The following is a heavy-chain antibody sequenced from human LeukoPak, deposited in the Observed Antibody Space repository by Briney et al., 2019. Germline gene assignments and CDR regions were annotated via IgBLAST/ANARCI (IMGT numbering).Heavy chain of an antibody. CDR1: GFTFSSCA. D-gene: IGHD3-10*01. CDR3: AKGAYYHGSGRYFDY. V-gene: IGHV3-23*01. J-gene: IGHJ4*02. CDR2: ISGSGGNT. Sequence: PGGSLRLSCAASGFTFSSCAMSWVRQAPGKGLEWVSSISGSGGNTYYADSVKGRFTISRDNSKNTLFLQMNSLRAEDTAVYYCAKGAYYHGSGRYFDYWGQGTLVTVSS.